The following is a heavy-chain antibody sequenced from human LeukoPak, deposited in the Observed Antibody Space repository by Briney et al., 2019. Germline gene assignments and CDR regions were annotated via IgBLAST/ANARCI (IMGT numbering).Heavy chain of an antibody. Sequence: SETLSLTCAVYGGSFSGYYWSWIRQPPGKGLEWIGESNHSGSTNYNPSLKSRVTISVDTSKNQFSLKLSSVTAADTAVYYCASSYYDILTGSEAFDIWGQGTMVTVSS. V-gene: IGHV4-34*01. CDR1: GGSFSGYY. CDR2: SNHSGST. J-gene: IGHJ3*02. D-gene: IGHD3-9*01. CDR3: ASSYYDILTGSEAFDI.